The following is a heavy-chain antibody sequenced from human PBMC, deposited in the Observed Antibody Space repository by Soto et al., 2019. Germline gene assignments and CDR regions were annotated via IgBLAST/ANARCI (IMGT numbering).Heavy chain of an antibody. D-gene: IGHD6-19*01. J-gene: IGHJ4*02. Sequence: PGGSLRLSCSASGFNFGSYGMSWVRQAPGKGLEWVSAISGSGGSTYYADSVKGRFTISRDNSKNTLYLQMNSLRAEDTALYHCAKVRQAVASNQADYWGQGTLVTVSS. V-gene: IGHV3-23*01. CDR2: ISGSGGST. CDR1: GFNFGSYG. CDR3: AKVRQAVASNQADY.